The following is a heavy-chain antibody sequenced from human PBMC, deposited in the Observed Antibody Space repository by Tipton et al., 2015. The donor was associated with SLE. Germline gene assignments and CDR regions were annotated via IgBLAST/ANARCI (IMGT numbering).Heavy chain of an antibody. J-gene: IGHJ3*02. V-gene: IGHV4-34*01. Sequence: TLPLTCAVYGGSFSGYFWSWIRQPPGKGLEWIGEINHTGSTNYNPSLKSRVTISVDTSKNQFSLKLSSVTAADTAVYYCARSAYDAFDIWGQGTMVTVSS. CDR1: GGSFSGYF. CDR3: ARSAYDAFDI. CDR2: INHTGST.